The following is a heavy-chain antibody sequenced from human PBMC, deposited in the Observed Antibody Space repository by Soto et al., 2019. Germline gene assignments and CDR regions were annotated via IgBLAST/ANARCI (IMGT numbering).Heavy chain of an antibody. CDR3: AREGVSSSWYYYYGMDV. CDR2: ISYSGST. Sequence: SETLFLTCTVSGGSISSYYWSWIRQPPGKGLEWIGYISYSGSTNYNSSLKSRVTISVDTSKNQFSLKLSSVTAADTAVYYCAREGVSSSWYYYYGMDVWGQGTTVTVSS. D-gene: IGHD6-13*01. CDR1: GGSISSYY. V-gene: IGHV4-59*01. J-gene: IGHJ6*02.